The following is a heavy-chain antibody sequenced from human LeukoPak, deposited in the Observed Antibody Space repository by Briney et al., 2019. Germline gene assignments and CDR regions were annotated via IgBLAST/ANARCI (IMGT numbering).Heavy chain of an antibody. J-gene: IGHJ4*02. Sequence: GCMRLSCAASALRFTTFSMSWNRQGQTGWQERVSSIRGNGETFYADYVKGRFTLCSDRSRNTVYLQLNNLRVEDTAIYYCARASWVSSTDAVRWGQGTLVTVSS. CDR1: ALRFTTFS. V-gene: IGHV3-23*01. CDR3: ARASWVSSTDAVR. D-gene: IGHD3-16*01. CDR2: IRGNGET.